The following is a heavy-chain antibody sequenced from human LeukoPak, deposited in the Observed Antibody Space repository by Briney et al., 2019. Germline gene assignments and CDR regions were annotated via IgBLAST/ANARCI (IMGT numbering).Heavy chain of an antibody. CDR2: IRYDGSNK. D-gene: IGHD1-26*01. J-gene: IGHJ4*01. Sequence: GGSLRLSCAASGFTFSSYGMHWVRQAPGKGLEWVAFIRYDGSNKYYADSVKGRFTISRDNSKNTAYLQMNSLRAEDTAIYYCAKRSGINQGYFESWGPGTLVTASS. CDR1: GFTFSSYG. CDR3: AKRSGINQGYFES. V-gene: IGHV3-30*02.